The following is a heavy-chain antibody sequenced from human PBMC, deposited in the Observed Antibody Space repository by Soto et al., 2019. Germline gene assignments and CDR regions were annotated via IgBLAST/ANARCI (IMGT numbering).Heavy chain of an antibody. J-gene: IGHJ4*02. Sequence: QLQLQESGPGLVKSSETLSLTCTVSGDSISSGPYYWGWIRQPPGKGLEWIGSFYYTGNTYYNPSLKSRVTISVGASKSQFSLKLSSVTAADTAIYYCARHKTSGGGYDSFENWGQGTLVTVSS. D-gene: IGHD5-12*01. CDR2: FYYTGNT. CDR3: ARHKTSGGGYDSFEN. V-gene: IGHV4-39*01. CDR1: GDSISSGPYY.